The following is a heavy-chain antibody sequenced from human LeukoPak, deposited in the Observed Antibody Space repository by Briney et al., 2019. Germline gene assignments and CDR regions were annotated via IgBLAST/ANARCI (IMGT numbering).Heavy chain of an antibody. CDR1: GYTLTELS. CDR2: FDPEDGET. Sequence: ASVKVSCKVSGYTLTELSMHWVRQAPGKGLEWMGGFDPEDGETIYAQKFQGRVTMTEDTSTDTAYMELSSLRSEDTAVYYCARGPFGVVINPFDYWGQGTLVTVSS. V-gene: IGHV1-24*01. CDR3: ARGPFGVVINPFDY. J-gene: IGHJ4*02. D-gene: IGHD3-3*01.